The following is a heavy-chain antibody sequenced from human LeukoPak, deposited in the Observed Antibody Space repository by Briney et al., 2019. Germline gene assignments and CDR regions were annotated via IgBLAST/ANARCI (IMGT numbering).Heavy chain of an antibody. CDR3: AKAFYYYGMDV. V-gene: IGHV3-23*01. J-gene: IGHJ6*02. CDR2: ISGGGGST. Sequence: GGSLRLSCAASGFTFTSYSMNWVRQAPGKGLEWVSTISGGGGSTYYADSVKGRFTISRDNSKNTLYLQMNSLRAEDTAVYYCAKAFYYYGMDVWGQGTTVTVSS. CDR1: GFTFTSYS.